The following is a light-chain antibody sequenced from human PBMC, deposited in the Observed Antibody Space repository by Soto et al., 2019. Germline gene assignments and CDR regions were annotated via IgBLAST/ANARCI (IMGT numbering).Light chain of an antibody. CDR2: GAS. CDR1: QSVSQY. J-gene: IGKJ2*01. Sequence: EIVLTQSPGTLSWSLGERATLSCRASQSVSQYLAWYQQKPGQAPRLLIYGASSRANGIPDRFSGSGSGTDFTLTINGLEPEDFAVYYCHQYNSWPPGTFGQGTKVEIK. CDR3: HQYNSWPPGT. V-gene: IGKV3-20*01.